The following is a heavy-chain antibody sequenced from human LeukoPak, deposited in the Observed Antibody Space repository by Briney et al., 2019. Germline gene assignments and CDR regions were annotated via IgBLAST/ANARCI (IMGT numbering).Heavy chain of an antibody. CDR3: ANGYSYGTAFDY. D-gene: IGHD5-18*01. CDR2: ISSSSSYI. V-gene: IGHV3-21*01. J-gene: IGHJ4*02. CDR1: GFTFSSYS. Sequence: GGSLRISCAASGFTFSSYSMNWVRQAPGKGLEWVSSISSSSSYIYYADSVKGRFTISRDNAKNSLYLQMNSLRAEDTAVYYCANGYSYGTAFDYWGQGTLVTVSS.